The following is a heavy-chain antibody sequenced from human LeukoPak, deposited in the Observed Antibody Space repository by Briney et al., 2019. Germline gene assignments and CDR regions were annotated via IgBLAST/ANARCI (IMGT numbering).Heavy chain of an antibody. CDR2: ISGNGGST. Sequence: GGSLRLSCAASGFTFSSYAMSWVRQAPGKGLEWVSAISGNGGSTYYADSVKGRFTISRDNSKNTLYLQMNSLRAEDTAVYYCAKMDWNSGWFDPWGQGTLVTVSS. CDR3: AKMDWNSGWFDP. J-gene: IGHJ5*02. CDR1: GFTFSSYA. V-gene: IGHV3-23*01. D-gene: IGHD1-7*01.